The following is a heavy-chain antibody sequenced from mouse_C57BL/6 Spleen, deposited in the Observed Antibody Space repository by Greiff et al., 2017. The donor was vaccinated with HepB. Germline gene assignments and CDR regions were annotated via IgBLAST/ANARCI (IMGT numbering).Heavy chain of an antibody. CDR3: ARNGVDYDGFAY. Sequence: QVQLQQSGAELAKPGASVTQSSKASGYTFTSYWMHGVKQRPGQGLEWIGYINPSSGYTKYNQKFKDKATLTADKSSSTAYMQLSSLTYEDSAVYYCARNGVDYDGFAYWGQGTLVTVSA. CDR1: GYTFTSYW. V-gene: IGHV1-7*01. J-gene: IGHJ3*01. D-gene: IGHD2-4*01. CDR2: INPSSGYT.